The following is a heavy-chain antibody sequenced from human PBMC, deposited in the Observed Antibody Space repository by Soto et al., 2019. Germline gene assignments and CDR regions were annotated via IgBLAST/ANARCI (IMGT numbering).Heavy chain of an antibody. V-gene: IGHV4-39*01. CDR1: GGSISSSRSY. D-gene: IGHD6-13*01. CDR3: ARQAAAPGIDLWFDP. J-gene: IGHJ5*02. Sequence: QLQLQESGPGLVKPSETLSLTCNVSGGSISSSRSYWAWFRQPPGKELEWIANIFYAGNTYYNPSLKSRVPVSVDTSKNQFSPKLDSVTAADTAVYYCARQAAAPGIDLWFDPWGQGTLVTVSS. CDR2: IFYAGNT.